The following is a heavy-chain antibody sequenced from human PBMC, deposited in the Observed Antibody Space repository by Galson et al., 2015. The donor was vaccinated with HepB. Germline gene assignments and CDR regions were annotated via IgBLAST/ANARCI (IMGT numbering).Heavy chain of an antibody. J-gene: IGHJ4*02. CDR3: TTGEVRWDRASIDY. CDR2: IKSKTDGGTT. CDR1: GFTFSNAW. D-gene: IGHD4-23*01. Sequence: SLRLSCAASGFTFSNAWMSWVRQAPGKGLEWVGRIKSKTDGGTTDYAAPVKGRFTISRDDSKNTLYLQMNSLKTEDTAVYYCTTGEVRWDRASIDYWGQGTLVTVSS. V-gene: IGHV3-15*01.